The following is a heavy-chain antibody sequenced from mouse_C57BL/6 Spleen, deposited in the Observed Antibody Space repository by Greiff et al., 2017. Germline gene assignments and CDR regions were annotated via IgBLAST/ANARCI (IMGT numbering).Heavy chain of an antibody. CDR1: GFSLTSYG. D-gene: IGHD2-1*01. CDR2: IWSGGST. Sequence: VQRVESGPGLVQPSQCLSITCTASGFSLTSYGVHWVRQSPGQGLEWLGVIWSGGSTDYNEAFITRLSISKDNSKSQVFFKMNSLQADDTAIYCWARRGGKSYFDGWGKGTTLTVSS. CDR3: ARRGGKSYFDG. J-gene: IGHJ2*01. V-gene: IGHV2-2*01.